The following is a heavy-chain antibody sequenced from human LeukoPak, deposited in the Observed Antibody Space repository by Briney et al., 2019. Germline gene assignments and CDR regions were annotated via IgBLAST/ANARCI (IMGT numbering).Heavy chain of an antibody. V-gene: IGHV4-38-2*01. CDR2: IYHSGST. D-gene: IGHD3-3*01. CDR1: GYSISSGYY. CDR3: ARRGIYDFWSGYGIFDY. Sequence: PSETLSLXCAVSGYSISSGYYWGWIRQPPGKGLEWIGSIYHSGSTYYNPSLKSRVTISVDTSKNQFSLKLSSVTAADTAVYYCARRGIYDFWSGYGIFDYWGQGTLVTVSS. J-gene: IGHJ4*02.